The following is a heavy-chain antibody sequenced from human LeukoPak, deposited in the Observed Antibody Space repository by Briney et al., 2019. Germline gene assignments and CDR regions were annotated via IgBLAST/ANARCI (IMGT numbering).Heavy chain of an antibody. Sequence: SVKVSCKASGGTFSSYAISWVRQAPGQGLEWMGRIIPIFGTANYAQKFQGRVTITTDESTSTAYMELSSLRSEDTAVYYCAKAYYGDYEHLGYWGQGTLVTVSS. D-gene: IGHD4-17*01. V-gene: IGHV1-69*05. CDR1: GGTFSSYA. CDR3: AKAYYGDYEHLGY. CDR2: IIPIFGTA. J-gene: IGHJ4*02.